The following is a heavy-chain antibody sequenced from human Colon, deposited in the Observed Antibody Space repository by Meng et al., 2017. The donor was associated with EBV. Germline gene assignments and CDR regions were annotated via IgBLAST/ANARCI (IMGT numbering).Heavy chain of an antibody. V-gene: IGHV1-18*01. CDR1: SYAFNDYG. J-gene: IGHJ4*02. CDR3: ARERRIVGPTTQGRPARGPDS. Sequence: QVQLVQSGAEVKKPGASVKGSCNTSSYAFNDYGFSGVRQAPGQGLEWVGWISAYSGNTNYAQEFQGRVTMSTDTSTSTVYLELRSLRSDDTAVYFCARERRIVGPTTQGRPARGPDSWGQGTLGTVAS. CDR2: ISAYSGNT. D-gene: IGHD1-26*01.